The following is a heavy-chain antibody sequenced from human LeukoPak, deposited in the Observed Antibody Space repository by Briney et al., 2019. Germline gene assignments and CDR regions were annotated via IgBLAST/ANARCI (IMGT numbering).Heavy chain of an antibody. CDR1: GFTFRTSG. D-gene: IGHD4-23*01. CDR3: ARDGGPTVVTPPY. Sequence: PGGSLRLSCAASGFTFRTSGMNWVRQAPGKGLEWVSYISSSGSTIYYADSVKGRFTISRDNAKNSLYLQMNSLRAEDTAVYYCARDGGPTVVTPPYWGQGTLVTVSS. CDR2: ISSSGSTI. V-gene: IGHV3-48*04. J-gene: IGHJ4*02.